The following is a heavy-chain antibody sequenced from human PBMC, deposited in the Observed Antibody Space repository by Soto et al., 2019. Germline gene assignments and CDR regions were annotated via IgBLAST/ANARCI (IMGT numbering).Heavy chain of an antibody. CDR3: AKDRPNRNTIFGVVIPKGSAFDI. J-gene: IGHJ3*02. CDR1: GFTFSSYA. Sequence: GGSLRLSCAASGFTFSSYAMSWVRQAPGKGLEWVSAISGSGGSTYYADSVKGRFTISRDNSKNTLYLQMNSLRAEDTAVYYCAKDRPNRNTIFGVVIPKGSAFDIWGQGTMVTVSS. CDR2: ISGSGGST. D-gene: IGHD3-3*01. V-gene: IGHV3-23*01.